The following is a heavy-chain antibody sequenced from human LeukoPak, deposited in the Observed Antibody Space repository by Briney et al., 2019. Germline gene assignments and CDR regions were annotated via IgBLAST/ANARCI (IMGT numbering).Heavy chain of an antibody. CDR1: GGSISSYY. CDR2: IYYTGST. D-gene: IGHD6-25*01. J-gene: IGHJ4*02. CDR3: ATGRAAAGSLGY. Sequence: SETLSLTCTVSGGSISSYYWSWIRQPPGKGLEWIGYIYYTGSTNFNPSLKSRVTISLDTSKNQFSLKLNSVTAADTAVYYCATGRAAAGSLGYWGQGTLVTVSS. V-gene: IGHV4-59*01.